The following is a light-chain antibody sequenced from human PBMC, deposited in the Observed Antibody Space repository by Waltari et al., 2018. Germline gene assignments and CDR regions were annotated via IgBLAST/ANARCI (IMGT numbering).Light chain of an antibody. CDR3: QQYGSSIMYT. CDR1: QSLTKKY. J-gene: IGKJ2*01. Sequence: VLTQSPGTLSLSPGERATPSCRASQSLTKKYLAWYQQKPGQAPRLLIYGASSRAAGIPDRFSGSGSGTDFTLTISRLEPEDSAVYYCQQYGSSIMYTFGQGTKLEIK. V-gene: IGKV3-20*01. CDR2: GAS.